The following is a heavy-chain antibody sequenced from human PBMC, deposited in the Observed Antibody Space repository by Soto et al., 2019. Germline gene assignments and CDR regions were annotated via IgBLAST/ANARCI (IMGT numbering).Heavy chain of an antibody. CDR3: AREVGHMDV. J-gene: IGHJ6*02. CDR2: VSPYNGDT. D-gene: IGHD2-2*01. V-gene: IGHV1-18*01. Sequence: ASVKVSCKVSGYTLTELSMHWVRQAPGQGLEWMGWVSPYNGDTTYAQKVQGRVTMTTDTSTRTAYLELRSLRSDDTAVYYCAREVGHMDVWGQGTTVTVSS. CDR1: GYTLTELS.